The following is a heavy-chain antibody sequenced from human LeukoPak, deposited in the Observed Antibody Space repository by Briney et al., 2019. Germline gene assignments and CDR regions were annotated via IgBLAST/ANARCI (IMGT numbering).Heavy chain of an antibody. CDR3: AREPLDSSVATVDY. J-gene: IGHJ4*02. Sequence: SETLSLTCAVSGGSISSSNWWSWARQPPGKGLEWIGEIYHSGSTNYNPSLKSRVTISVDKSKNQFSLKLSSVTAADTAVYYCAREPLDSSVATVDYWGQGTLVTVSS. CDR1: GGSISSSNW. V-gene: IGHV4-4*02. CDR2: IYHSGST. D-gene: IGHD5-12*01.